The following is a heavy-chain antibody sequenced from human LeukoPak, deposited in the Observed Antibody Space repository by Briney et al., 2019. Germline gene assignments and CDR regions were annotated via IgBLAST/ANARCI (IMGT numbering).Heavy chain of an antibody. CDR1: GFTFSSYS. CDR2: ISSSSSTI. Sequence: QSGGSLRLSCAASGFTFSSYSMNWVRQAPGKGLEWVSYISSSSSTIYYADSVKGRFTISRDNSKNTLYLQMNSLRAEDTAVYYCANLPTIAVAGTWASDAFDIWGQGTMVTVSS. CDR3: ANLPTIAVAGTWASDAFDI. V-gene: IGHV3-48*01. D-gene: IGHD6-19*01. J-gene: IGHJ3*02.